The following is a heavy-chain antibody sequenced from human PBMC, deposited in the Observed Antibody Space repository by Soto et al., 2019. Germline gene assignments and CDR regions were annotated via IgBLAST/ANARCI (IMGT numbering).Heavy chain of an antibody. D-gene: IGHD1-1*01. Sequence: QVQLVQSGAEVKKPGASVKVSCKASGYTFTSYDISWVRQATGQGLEWMGWMNPNSGNTVYAQKFQGRVTMTRNTSISTAYMELSSLRSEDMAVYYCARDKVVGATGNWGQGTLVTVSS. CDR3: ARDKVVGATGN. V-gene: IGHV1-8*01. CDR1: GYTFTSYD. CDR2: MNPNSGNT. J-gene: IGHJ4*02.